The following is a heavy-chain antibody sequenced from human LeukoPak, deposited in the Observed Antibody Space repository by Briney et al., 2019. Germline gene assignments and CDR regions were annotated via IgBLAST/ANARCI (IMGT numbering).Heavy chain of an antibody. V-gene: IGHV4-34*12. CDR1: GGSFSDYY. CDR2: IVQSGRT. CDR3: ARGSVLMGYASFDY. Sequence: KPSETLSLTCTVYGGSFSDYYWTWIRQSPGKGLEWIGEIVQSGRTNYSPSLESRLTLSVDTSKNQFSLKLSSATAADTAVYYCARGSVLMGYASFDYWGQGALVTVSS. D-gene: IGHD2-8*01. J-gene: IGHJ4*02.